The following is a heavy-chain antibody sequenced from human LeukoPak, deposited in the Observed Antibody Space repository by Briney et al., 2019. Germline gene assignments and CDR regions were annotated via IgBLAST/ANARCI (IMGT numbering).Heavy chain of an antibody. CDR3: ASAVGAGYYFDY. CDR1: GFTFDDYG. V-gene: IGHV3-20*04. J-gene: IGHJ4*02. Sequence: GXSLRLSCAASGFTFDDYGMSWVRQAPGKGLEWVSGINWSGSRTVYADSVKGRFTISRDKAKNSLCLQMNSLRAEDTAFYYCASAVGAGYYFDYWGQGTLVTVPS. D-gene: IGHD1-26*01. CDR2: INWSGSRT.